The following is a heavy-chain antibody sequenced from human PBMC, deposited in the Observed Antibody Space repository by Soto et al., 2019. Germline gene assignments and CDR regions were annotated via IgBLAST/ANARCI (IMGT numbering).Heavy chain of an antibody. CDR1: GGSISNYY. J-gene: IGHJ4*02. CDR2: IDTSGST. V-gene: IGHV4-4*07. D-gene: IGHD3-3*01. Sequence: SETLSLTCTVSGGSISNYYCNWIRQPAGKGLEWIGRIDTSGSTNYNPSLKGRVTMSVDTSKQEFSLKLSSVTAADTALYYCARGGQDFWSGPFDYWGRGALLTVSS. CDR3: ARGGQDFWSGPFDY.